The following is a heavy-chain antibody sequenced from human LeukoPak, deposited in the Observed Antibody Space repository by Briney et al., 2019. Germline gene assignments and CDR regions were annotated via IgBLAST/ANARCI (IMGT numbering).Heavy chain of an antibody. CDR1: GFTFSSYA. CDR2: ISGSGGST. V-gene: IGHV3-23*01. J-gene: IGHJ4*02. Sequence: GGSLRLSCAASGFTFSSYAMSWVRQAPGKGLEWVSAISGSGGSTYYADSVKGRFTISRDNSKNTLYLQMNSLRAEDTAVYYCAKGNRRHIVVVVAATTPFDHWGQGTLVTVSS. CDR3: AKGNRRHIVVVVAATTPFDH. D-gene: IGHD2-15*01.